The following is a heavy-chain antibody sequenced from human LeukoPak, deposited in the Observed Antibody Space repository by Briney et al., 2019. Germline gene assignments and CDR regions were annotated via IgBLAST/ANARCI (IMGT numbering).Heavy chain of an antibody. CDR3: ARARLYSSDVPGWFDP. Sequence: SETLSLTCAVYGGSFSGYYWSWIRQPPGKGLEWLATIYYSGNTYYNPSLNSRVSISVDTSRNHFSLKVNSVTAADTAVYYCARARLYSSDVPGWFDPWGRGILVTVSS. V-gene: IGHV4-34*01. CDR1: GGSFSGYY. J-gene: IGHJ5*02. CDR2: IYYSGNT. D-gene: IGHD3-16*01.